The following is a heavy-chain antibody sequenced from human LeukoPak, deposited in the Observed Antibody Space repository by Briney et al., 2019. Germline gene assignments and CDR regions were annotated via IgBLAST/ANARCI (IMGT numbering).Heavy chain of an antibody. D-gene: IGHD6-13*01. V-gene: IGHV3-7*01. CDR2: IKYDGSEK. CDR1: GFTFSSYW. J-gene: IGHJ4*02. CDR3: ARDIEAAGLFLDY. Sequence: GGSLRLSCAASGFTFSSYWMTWVRRAPGKGLEWVASIKYDGSEKHYMDSVKGRFTMSRDNAKNSLYLQMNSLRAEDTAVYYCARDIEAAGLFLDYWGQGTLVTVSS.